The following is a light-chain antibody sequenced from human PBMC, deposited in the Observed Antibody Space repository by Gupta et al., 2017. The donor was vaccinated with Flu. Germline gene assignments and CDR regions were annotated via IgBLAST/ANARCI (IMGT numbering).Light chain of an antibody. V-gene: IGKV3-20*01. Sequence: EIVLTQFPGTLSLSPGEGVTLSCRASETVYSNYLAWYQQKPGQAPRLLISAASSRATGVPDRFSGSGSGTDFTLTISRLESEDFAVYYCQQYVSSPRTFGQGTKVEIK. CDR2: AAS. CDR1: ETVYSNY. J-gene: IGKJ1*01. CDR3: QQYVSSPRT.